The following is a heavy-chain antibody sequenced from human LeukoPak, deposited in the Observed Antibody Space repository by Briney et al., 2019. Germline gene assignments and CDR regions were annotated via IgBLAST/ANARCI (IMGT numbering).Heavy chain of an antibody. Sequence: GGSLRLFCAASGFSFNTYWMSWVRQGPGKGLEWVATIWPDGSDKKYVDSVRDRFTISRDNAKNLLYLQMNSLSAEDTAVFFCARLFGGGTTFDYWGQGALVTVSS. CDR2: IWPDGSDK. V-gene: IGHV3-7*01. J-gene: IGHJ4*02. CDR3: ARLFGGGTTFDY. D-gene: IGHD4-17*01. CDR1: GFSFNTYW.